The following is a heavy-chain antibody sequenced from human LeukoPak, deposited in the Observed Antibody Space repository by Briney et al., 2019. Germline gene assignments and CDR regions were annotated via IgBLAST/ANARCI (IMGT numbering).Heavy chain of an antibody. CDR2: INHSGST. D-gene: IGHD5-24*01. V-gene: IGHV4-34*01. CDR3: ARGGMATITHFDY. J-gene: IGHJ4*02. CDR1: GGSFSGYY. Sequence: PSETLSLTCAVYGGSFSGYYWSWIRQPPGKGLEWIGEINHSGSTNYNPSLKSRVTISVDTSKNQFSLKLSSVTAADTAVYYCARGGMATITHFDYWGQGTLVTVSS.